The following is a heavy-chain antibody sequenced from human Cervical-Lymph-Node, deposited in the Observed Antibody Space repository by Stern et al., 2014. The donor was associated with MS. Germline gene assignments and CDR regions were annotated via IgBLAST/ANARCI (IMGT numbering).Heavy chain of an antibody. Sequence: HVQLVQSGAEVKKPGASVKVSCKTSGYNFITFYIHWVRQAPGQGLEWMAWINPTNGDTRYAQRFQGRITMARDTSISTAYMELSSLRSDDTAVYFCARDAGTSFGSPSPQGWFDPWGQGTLVTVSA. V-gene: IGHV1-2*02. CDR2: INPTNGDT. CDR1: GYNFITFY. CDR3: ARDAGTSFGSPSPQGWFDP. D-gene: IGHD1-1*01. J-gene: IGHJ5*02.